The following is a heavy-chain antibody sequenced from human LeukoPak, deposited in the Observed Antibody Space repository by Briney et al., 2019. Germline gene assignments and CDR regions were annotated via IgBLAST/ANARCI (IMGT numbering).Heavy chain of an antibody. CDR1: GGSISSYY. CDR2: IYTSGST. J-gene: IGHJ6*02. V-gene: IGHV4-4*07. Sequence: SETLSRTCTVSGGSISSYYWRWIRQPAGKGLEWIGRIYTSGSTTYNSSLKSRVTMSVDTSKNQFSLKLSSVTAADTAVYYCARVSYLLAAAGTSYYYGMDVWGQGTTVSVSS. CDR3: ARVSYLLAAAGTSYYYGMDV. D-gene: IGHD6-13*01.